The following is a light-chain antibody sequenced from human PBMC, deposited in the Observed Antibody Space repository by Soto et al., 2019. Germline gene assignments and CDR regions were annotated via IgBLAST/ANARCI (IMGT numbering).Light chain of an antibody. Sequence: QSVLTQPPSVSGAPGQRVTISCTGSSSNIGAGYDVHWYQQLPGTAPKLLIYGNSNRPSGVPDRFSGSKSGTSASLAITGLQAEGEGDYYCQSYDSSLSGSVVFGGGTKLTVL. J-gene: IGLJ2*01. CDR1: SSNIGAGYD. CDR2: GNS. V-gene: IGLV1-40*01. CDR3: QSYDSSLSGSVV.